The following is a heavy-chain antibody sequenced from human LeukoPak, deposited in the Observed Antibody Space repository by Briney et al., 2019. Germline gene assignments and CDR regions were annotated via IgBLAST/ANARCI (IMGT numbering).Heavy chain of an antibody. CDR3: ARGEDDSSGYWIYYYYGMDV. D-gene: IGHD3-22*01. Sequence: ASVTVSCKASGYTFTSYAMHWVRQAPGQRLEWMGWINAGNGNTKYSQKFQGRVTITRDTSASTAYMELSGLRSEDTAVYYCARGEDDSSGYWIYYYYGMDVWGQGTTVTVSS. CDR2: INAGNGNT. V-gene: IGHV1-3*01. J-gene: IGHJ6*02. CDR1: GYTFTSYA.